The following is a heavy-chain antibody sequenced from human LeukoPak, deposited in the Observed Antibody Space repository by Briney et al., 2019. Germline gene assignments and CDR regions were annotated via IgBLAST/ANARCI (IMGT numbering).Heavy chain of an antibody. V-gene: IGHV3-74*01. Sequence: GGSLRLSCAASGFPFSSYWMHWVRHVPGKGLVWVSRINSDGSATIYADSVRGRFTISRDNAKNTLYLQMSGLRVEDTAVYHCASDSPYYGMDVWGQGPTVTVSS. J-gene: IGHJ6*02. CDR2: INSDGSAT. CDR1: GFPFSSYW. CDR3: ASDSPYYGMDV.